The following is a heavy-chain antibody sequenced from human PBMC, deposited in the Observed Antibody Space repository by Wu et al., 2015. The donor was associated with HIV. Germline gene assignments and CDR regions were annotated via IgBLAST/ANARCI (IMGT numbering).Heavy chain of an antibody. Sequence: QVHLVQSGAEVKKPGASVKVSCKASGYTFTDYFVHWVRQAPGQNFEWMGWTNVNTGGTNLAPKFQGRVTMTRDTSITTAYIELSGLTSDDTAVYYCTRDELFRVDDAFDMWAKGTLVTVSS. D-gene: IGHD2-15*01. V-gene: IGHV1-2*02. CDR2: TNVNTGGT. J-gene: IGHJ3*02. CDR3: TRDELFRVDDAFDM. CDR1: GYTFTDYF.